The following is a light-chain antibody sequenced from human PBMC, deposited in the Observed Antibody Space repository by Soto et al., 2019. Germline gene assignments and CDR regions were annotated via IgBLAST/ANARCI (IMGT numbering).Light chain of an antibody. Sequence: DIQMTQSPSSLSASVGDRVTITCRASQSISSYLNWYQQKPGKAPKLLIYAASYLQSGVPSRFSGSGSGTDFTLTISSLQPEDFATYYCQQSYNSPRTFGQGTKVEFK. CDR3: QQSYNSPRT. V-gene: IGKV1-39*01. CDR1: QSISSY. J-gene: IGKJ1*01. CDR2: AAS.